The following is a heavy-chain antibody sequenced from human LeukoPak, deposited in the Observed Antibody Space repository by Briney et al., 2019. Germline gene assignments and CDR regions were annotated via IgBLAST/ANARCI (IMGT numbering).Heavy chain of an antibody. J-gene: IGHJ4*02. CDR2: IKQEGSEK. CDR1: GFTFSSYW. CDR3: ARVFRAPAVSVDY. V-gene: IGHV3-7*01. D-gene: IGHD5/OR15-5a*01. Sequence: GGSLRLSCAASGFTFSSYWMSWVRQAPGKGLEWVANIKQEGSEKYYVDSVKGRFTISRDNAKNSLYLQMNSLRAEDTAVYYCARVFRAPAVSVDYWGQGTLVTVSS.